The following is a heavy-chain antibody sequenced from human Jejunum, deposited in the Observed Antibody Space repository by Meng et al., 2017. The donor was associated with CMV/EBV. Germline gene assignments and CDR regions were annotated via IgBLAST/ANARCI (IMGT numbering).Heavy chain of an antibody. CDR3: ARDSPLDGYSLLDY. CDR2: IDPNTGNP. D-gene: IGHD5-24*01. CDR1: GYTFTSYA. Sequence: QGQLVSSGSELKQAGASVKVSCRPSGYTFTSYAINWLRQAPGQGPDWMGWIDPNTGNPTYDQGFTGRFVFSLDTSVSTAYLQINSLRADDTAVYYCARDSPLDGYSLLDYWGQGTLVTVSS. V-gene: IGHV7-4-1*02. J-gene: IGHJ4*02.